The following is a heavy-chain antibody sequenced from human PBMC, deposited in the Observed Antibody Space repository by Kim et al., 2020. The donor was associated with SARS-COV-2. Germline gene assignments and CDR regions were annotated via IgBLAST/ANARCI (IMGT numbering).Heavy chain of an antibody. V-gene: IGHV3-30-3*01. Sequence: GGSLRLSCAASGFTFSSYAMHWVRQAPGKGLEWVAVISYDGSNKYYADSVKGRFTISRDNSKNTLYLQMNSLRAEDTAVYYCASDTRGYSYGTFDYWGQGTLVTVSS. D-gene: IGHD5-18*01. CDR2: ISYDGSNK. CDR1: GFTFSSYA. J-gene: IGHJ4*02. CDR3: ASDTRGYSYGTFDY.